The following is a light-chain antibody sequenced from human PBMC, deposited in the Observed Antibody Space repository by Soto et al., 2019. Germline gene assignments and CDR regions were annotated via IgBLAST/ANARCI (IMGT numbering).Light chain of an antibody. J-gene: IGKJ4*01. CDR1: QSVSSSY. V-gene: IGKV3-20*01. CDR3: QQFSSYPLP. Sequence: EIVLTQSPGTLSLSPGERATLSCRASQSVSSSYLAWYQQKPGQAPRLLIYGASSRATGIPDRFSGSGSGTDFTLTISRLEPEDFAVYYCQQFSSYPLPFGGGTK. CDR2: GAS.